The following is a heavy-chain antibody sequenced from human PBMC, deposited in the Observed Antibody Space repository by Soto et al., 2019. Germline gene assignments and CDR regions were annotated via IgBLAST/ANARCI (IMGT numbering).Heavy chain of an antibody. CDR1: GGSISTYY. D-gene: IGHD2-8*01. CDR2: IHYSGTT. V-gene: IGHV4-59*01. CDR3: ARYNSYAIDY. Sequence: SETLSLTCNVSGGSISTYYWSWIRQPPGKALEWIANIHYSGTTNYNPSLASRVTLSVDTSKNQFSLKMTSVTAADRAMYFCARYNSYAIDYWGRGTLVTVSS. J-gene: IGHJ4*02.